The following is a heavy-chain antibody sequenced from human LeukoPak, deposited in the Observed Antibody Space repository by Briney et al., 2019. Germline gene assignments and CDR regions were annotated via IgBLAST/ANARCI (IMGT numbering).Heavy chain of an antibody. CDR1: GGSISSYY. Sequence: PSETLSLTCTVSGGSISSYYWNWIRQPPGKGLEWIGYIYNSGSTNNNPSLKSRVTISVDTSKNQFSLKLSSVTAADTAVYYCARRTRGAARLDYWGQGTLVTVSS. J-gene: IGHJ4*02. CDR2: IYNSGST. V-gene: IGHV4-59*12. D-gene: IGHD6-6*01. CDR3: ARRTRGAARLDY.